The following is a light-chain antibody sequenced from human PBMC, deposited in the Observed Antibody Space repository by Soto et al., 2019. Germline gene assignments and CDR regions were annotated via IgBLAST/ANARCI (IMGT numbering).Light chain of an antibody. Sequence: DIQMTQSPSSLSASVGHRLTITCQASQSISSYLNWYQQKPGKAPKLLIYAASSLQSGVPSRFSGSGSGTDFTLTISSLQHEDFATYYCQQSYSTSITFGQGTRLEI. V-gene: IGKV1-39*01. CDR1: QSISSY. CDR3: QQSYSTSIT. J-gene: IGKJ5*01. CDR2: AAS.